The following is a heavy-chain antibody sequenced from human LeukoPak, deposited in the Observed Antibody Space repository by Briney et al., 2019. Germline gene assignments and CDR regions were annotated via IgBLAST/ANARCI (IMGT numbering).Heavy chain of an antibody. J-gene: IGHJ3*02. CDR1: GFPFSSYG. D-gene: IGHD3-10*01. CDR2: IRYDGCNK. CDR3: AKEYRTMVRGVIITPFFAFDI. Sequence: PGGSLRLSCAAAGFPFSSYGMHWVRQAPGKWLEWVAFIRYDGCNKYYADSVKGRFTISRDNSKNTLYLQMYSLRAEDTAVYYCAKEYRTMVRGVIITPFFAFDIWGQGTMVTVSS. V-gene: IGHV3-30*02.